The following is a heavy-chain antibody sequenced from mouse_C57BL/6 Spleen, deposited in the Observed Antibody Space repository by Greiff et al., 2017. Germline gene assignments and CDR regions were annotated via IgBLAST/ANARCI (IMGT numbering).Heavy chain of an antibody. CDR2: LYPGDGDT. Sequence: VKVVESGPELVKPGASVKISCKASGYAFSSSWMNWVKQRPGKGLEWIGRLYPGDGDTNYNGKFKGKATLTADKSSSTAYMQLSSLTSEDSAVYVCAGLHYSNYVCSLDYWGQGTSGTVSS. CDR3: AGLHYSNYVCSLDY. CDR1: GYAFSSSW. V-gene: IGHV1-82*01. J-gene: IGHJ4*01. D-gene: IGHD2-5*01.